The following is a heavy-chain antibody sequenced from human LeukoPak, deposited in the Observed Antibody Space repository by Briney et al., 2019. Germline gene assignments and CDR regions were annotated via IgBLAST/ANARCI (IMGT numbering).Heavy chain of an antibody. J-gene: IGHJ6*03. CDR3: ARQSDRYSYGYYYYYYMDV. Sequence: GESLKISCKGSGYSFTSYWIGWVRQMPGKGLEWMGIIYPGDSDTRYSPSFQGQVTISADKSISTAYLQWSSLKASDTATYYCARQSDRYSYGYYYYYYMDVWGKGTTVTVSS. V-gene: IGHV5-51*01. D-gene: IGHD5-18*01. CDR1: GYSFTSYW. CDR2: IYPGDSDT.